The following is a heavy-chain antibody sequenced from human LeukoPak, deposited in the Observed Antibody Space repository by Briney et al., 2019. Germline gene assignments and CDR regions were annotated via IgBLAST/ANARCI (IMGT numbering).Heavy chain of an antibody. D-gene: IGHD6-19*01. Sequence: SVKVSCKASGGTFSSYAISWVRQAPGQGLEWMGRIIPILGIANYAQKFQGRVTITADKSTSTAYMELSSLRSEDTAVYCCARARYSSGWVFDYWGQGTLVTVSS. J-gene: IGHJ4*02. CDR1: GGTFSSYA. V-gene: IGHV1-69*04. CDR3: ARARYSSGWVFDY. CDR2: IIPILGIA.